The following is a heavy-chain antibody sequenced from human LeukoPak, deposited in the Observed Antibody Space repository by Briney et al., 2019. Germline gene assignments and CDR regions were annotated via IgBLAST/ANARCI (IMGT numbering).Heavy chain of an antibody. V-gene: IGHV4-59*12. J-gene: IGHJ4*02. CDR2: IYYTGGT. CDR1: GGSINNYY. CDR3: ASVNTDYRGSLDY. D-gene: IGHD4-11*01. Sequence: SETLSLTCTVSGGSINNYYWNWIRQSPGKGLDWMGSIYYTGGTNNNPSLKGRVTLSVDTSKNQFSLKLTSVTASDTAVYYCASVNTDYRGSLDYWGQGTLVTVSS.